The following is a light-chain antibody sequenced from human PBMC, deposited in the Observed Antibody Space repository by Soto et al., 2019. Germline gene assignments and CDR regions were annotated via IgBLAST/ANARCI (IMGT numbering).Light chain of an antibody. Sequence: DIQMTQSPASLSASVGDRVTITCRASQSISSCLNWYQQKPGEAPKFLIYATSSVQSDVPSRFSGSGSGTDFTLTINSLQPEDFATYFCQQSFDTPFTFGQGTKLEIK. V-gene: IGKV1-39*01. J-gene: IGKJ2*01. CDR3: QQSFDTPFT. CDR1: QSISSC. CDR2: ATS.